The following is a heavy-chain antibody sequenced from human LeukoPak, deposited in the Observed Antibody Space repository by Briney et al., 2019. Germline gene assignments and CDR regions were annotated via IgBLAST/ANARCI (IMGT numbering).Heavy chain of an antibody. Sequence: GGSLRLSCAVSGFTLSMNWVRQAPGKGLEWVSYIRNSRNTIYYADSVKGRFTISRDPAKNSLYLQMNSLRAEDTAVYYCAKDAITMVRGSQTNRLYFDYWGQGTLVTVSS. V-gene: IGHV3-48*01. CDR1: GFTLS. CDR3: AKDAITMVRGSQTNRLYFDY. J-gene: IGHJ4*02. D-gene: IGHD3-10*01. CDR2: IRNSRNTI.